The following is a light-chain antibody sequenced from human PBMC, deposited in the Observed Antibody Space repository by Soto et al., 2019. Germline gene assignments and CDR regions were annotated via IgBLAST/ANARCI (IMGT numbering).Light chain of an antibody. CDR3: QQRSNWWT. J-gene: IGKJ1*01. CDR2: DAS. V-gene: IGKV3-11*01. CDR1: QRVASD. Sequence: VLTQSPGTLSLSPGEGATLSCRASQRVASDLAWYLQKPGQAPRLLIYDASNRATGIPARFSGSGSGTDFTLTISSLEPEDFAVYYCQQRSNWWTFGQGTKVDIK.